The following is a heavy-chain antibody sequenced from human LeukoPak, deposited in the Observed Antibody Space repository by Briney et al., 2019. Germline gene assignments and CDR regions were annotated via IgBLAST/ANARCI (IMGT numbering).Heavy chain of an antibody. Sequence: NPGGSLRLSCAASVFTCSSSAMSWVRQAPGKGLEWVSAISNNGGYTYYADSVQGRFTISRDNAKNSLYLQMNSLRAEDTAVYYCARDYCSSTSCFPGDAFDIWGQGTMVTVSS. CDR1: VFTCSSSA. CDR2: ISNNGGYT. D-gene: IGHD2-2*01. V-gene: IGHV3-21*01. J-gene: IGHJ3*02. CDR3: ARDYCSSTSCFPGDAFDI.